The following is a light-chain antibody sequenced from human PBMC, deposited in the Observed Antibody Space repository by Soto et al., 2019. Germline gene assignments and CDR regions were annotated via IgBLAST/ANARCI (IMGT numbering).Light chain of an antibody. CDR1: QDISIY. CDR2: DVS. J-gene: IGKJ1*01. CDR3: QQYNTYSGT. Sequence: IQLTQSPSSLSASVGDRGTISCRASQDISIYLAWYQQEPGKAPKVLIYDVSSLESGVPSRFSGSGSGTEFTLTINSLQPDDFATYYCQQYNTYSGTFGQGTKVDI. V-gene: IGKV1-5*01.